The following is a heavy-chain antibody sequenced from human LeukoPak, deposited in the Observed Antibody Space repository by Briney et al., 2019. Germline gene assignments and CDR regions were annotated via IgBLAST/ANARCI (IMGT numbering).Heavy chain of an antibody. CDR2: INPSGGST. D-gene: IGHD2-15*01. Sequence: GASVKVSCKASGYTFTSYYMHWVRQAPGQGLECMGKINPSGGSTSYPQKFQGRVTMTRDTSTSTVYMELSSLRSEDTAVYYCVRVGRQTDIDGPLRYWGQGTLVTVSS. CDR3: VRVGRQTDIDGPLRY. V-gene: IGHV1-46*01. J-gene: IGHJ4*02. CDR1: GYTFTSYY.